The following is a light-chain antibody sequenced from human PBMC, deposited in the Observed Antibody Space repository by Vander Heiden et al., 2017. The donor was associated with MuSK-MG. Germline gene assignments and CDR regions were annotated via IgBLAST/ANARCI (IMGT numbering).Light chain of an antibody. J-gene: IGLJ2*01. V-gene: IGLV6-57*02. CDR2: EDN. Sequence: NSMLTQPHSVSEPPGKTVTISCTGSSGSIASNYVQWYQQRPGSAPTTVIYEDNQRPSGVPDRFSGSIDSSSNSASLTISGLKTEDEADYYCQSYDSSKEVFGGGTKLTVL. CDR1: SGSIASNY. CDR3: QSYDSSKEV.